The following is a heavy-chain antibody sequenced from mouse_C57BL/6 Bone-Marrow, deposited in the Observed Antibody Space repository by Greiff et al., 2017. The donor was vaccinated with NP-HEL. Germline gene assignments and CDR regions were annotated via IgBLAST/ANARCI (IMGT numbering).Heavy chain of an antibody. Sequence: VQLQQSGGGLVKPGGSLKLSCAASGFTFSDYGMHWVRQAPEKGLEWVAYISSGSSTIYYADTVKGRFTITRDNAKNTLFLQMTSLRYEDAAMYYCTRRLLFDYWGQGTTLTVSS. CDR3: TRRLLFDY. CDR1: GFTFSDYG. V-gene: IGHV5-17*01. CDR2: ISSGSSTI. D-gene: IGHD2-3*01. J-gene: IGHJ2*01.